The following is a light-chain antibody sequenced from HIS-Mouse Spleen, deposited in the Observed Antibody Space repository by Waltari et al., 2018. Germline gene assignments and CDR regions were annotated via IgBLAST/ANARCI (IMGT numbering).Light chain of an antibody. Sequence: QSALTQPASVSGSPGQSITISCTGTSSDVGGYNYVSWYQQHPGKAPKRIIYEVSNRPSGVSNRFSGSKSGNTASLTISGLQAEDEADYYCSSYTSSSTLVFGGGTKLTVL. J-gene: IGLJ2*01. CDR1: SSDVGGYNY. V-gene: IGLV2-14*01. CDR3: SSYTSSSTLV. CDR2: EVS.